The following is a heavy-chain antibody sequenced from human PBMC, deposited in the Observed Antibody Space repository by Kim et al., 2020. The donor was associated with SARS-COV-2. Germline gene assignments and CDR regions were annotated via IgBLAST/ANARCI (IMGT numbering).Heavy chain of an antibody. CDR1: GYTFTGYY. V-gene: IGHV1-2*02. Sequence: ASVKVSCKASGYTFTGYYIHWVRQAPGQGLEGMGWINPISGGTNYAQKFQGRVTMTSDTSITTANMELNRLTSDDTAVYFCARGDAGVSDYWGQGTLVTV. CDR3: ARGDAGVSDY. CDR2: INPISGGT. J-gene: IGHJ4*02. D-gene: IGHD2-8*01.